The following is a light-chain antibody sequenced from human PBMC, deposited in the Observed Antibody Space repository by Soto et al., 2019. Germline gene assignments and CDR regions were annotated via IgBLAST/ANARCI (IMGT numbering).Light chain of an antibody. CDR1: QGINXX. J-gene: IGKJ1*01. Sequence: DIQLTXXPSVLSASVGDRVTITCRASQGINXXLAWYQQKPGKVPKLLIYAASTLHSGVXXXXXXXXXXXXXTXTISSLQPEDFATYYCQQLNSYPRTFGQGTKVEIK. V-gene: IGKV1-9*01. CDR3: QQLNSYPRT. CDR2: AAS.